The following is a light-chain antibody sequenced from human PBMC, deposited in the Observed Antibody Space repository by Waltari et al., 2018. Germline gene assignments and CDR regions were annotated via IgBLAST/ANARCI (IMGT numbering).Light chain of an antibody. CDR3: QQYYSYPPT. CDR1: QGISSY. V-gene: IGKV1-8*01. Sequence: AIRITQSPSSLSASTGDRVTITCRASQGISSYLAWYQQKPVKAPKLLIYAASTLQSGVPSRFSGSGSGTDFTLTISCLQSEDFATYYCQQYYSYPPTFGQGTKVEIK. CDR2: AAS. J-gene: IGKJ1*01.